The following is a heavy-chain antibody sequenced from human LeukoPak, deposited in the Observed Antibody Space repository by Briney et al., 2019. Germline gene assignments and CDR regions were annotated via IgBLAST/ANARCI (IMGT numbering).Heavy chain of an antibody. CDR2: INPSGGST. CDR1: GYTITSYY. Sequence: GASVKVSCKASGYTITSYYIHWVRQAPGQGLEWMGIINPSGGSTNYAQKFQGRVTMTRDTSTSTVYMELSSLRSEDSAVYYCARWTTTYLDYWGQGTLVTVSS. J-gene: IGHJ4*02. D-gene: IGHD4-11*01. CDR3: ARWTTTYLDY. V-gene: IGHV1-46*01.